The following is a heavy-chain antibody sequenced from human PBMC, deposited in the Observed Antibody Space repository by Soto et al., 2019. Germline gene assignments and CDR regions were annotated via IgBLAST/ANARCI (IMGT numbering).Heavy chain of an antibody. D-gene: IGHD6-19*01. Sequence: GGSLRLSCAASGFTFSSYAMSWVRQAPGKGLEWVSAISGSGGSTYYADSVKGRFTISRDNSKNTLYLQMNSLRAEDTAVYYCAKGVRSVAGIGFYRVYFQHWGQGTLVTVSS. V-gene: IGHV3-23*01. CDR1: GFTFSSYA. CDR3: AKGVRSVAGIGFYRVYFQH. J-gene: IGHJ1*01. CDR2: ISGSGGST.